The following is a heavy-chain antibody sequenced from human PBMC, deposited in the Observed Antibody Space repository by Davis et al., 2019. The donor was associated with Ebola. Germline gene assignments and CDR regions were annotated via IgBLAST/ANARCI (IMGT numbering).Heavy chain of an antibody. D-gene: IGHD3-16*01. Sequence: GESLKISCAASGFSFSSHWMSWVRQAPGKGLEWVANIWQDGSEKHYVDSVKGRFTISRDNAKNSLYLQMNSLRAEDTAVYYCAREAVWRFDPWGQGTLVTVSS. CDR2: IWQDGSEK. CDR1: GFSFSSHW. V-gene: IGHV3-7*03. CDR3: AREAVWRFDP. J-gene: IGHJ5*02.